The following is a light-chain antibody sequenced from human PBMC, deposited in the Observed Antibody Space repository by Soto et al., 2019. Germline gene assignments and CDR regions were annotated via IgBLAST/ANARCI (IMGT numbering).Light chain of an antibody. CDR3: QHYHRYSEA. J-gene: IGKJ1*01. CDR1: QTISSW. Sequence: DSEMTQAPSTLSGSVGDRCTGTGRASQTISSWLAWYQQKPGKAPKLLIYKASTLKSGVPSRFSGSGSGTELTLTISPLQPADFATYYCQHYHRYSEAFGQGTKVDIK. V-gene: IGKV1-5*03. CDR2: KAS.